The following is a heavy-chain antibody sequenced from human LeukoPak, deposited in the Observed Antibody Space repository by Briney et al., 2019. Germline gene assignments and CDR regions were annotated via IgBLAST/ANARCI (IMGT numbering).Heavy chain of an antibody. V-gene: IGHV3-21*01. J-gene: IGHJ4*02. CDR1: GFTFSSYA. D-gene: IGHD1-26*01. CDR2: ISSSSSYI. Sequence: RPGGSLRLSCAASGFTFSSYAMHWVRQAPGKGLEWVSSISSSSSYIYYADSVKGRFTISRDNAKNSLYLRMNSLRAEDTAVYYCAGTFEWELLYRFDYWGQGTLVTVSS. CDR3: AGTFEWELLYRFDY.